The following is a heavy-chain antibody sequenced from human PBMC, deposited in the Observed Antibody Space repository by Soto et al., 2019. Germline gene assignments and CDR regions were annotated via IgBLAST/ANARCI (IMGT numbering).Heavy chain of an antibody. D-gene: IGHD3-10*02. J-gene: IGHJ6*02. CDR1: GFTFSRFS. CDR2: ISYDGNNK. V-gene: IGHV3-30-3*01. Sequence: QVQLVESGGGVVQPGRSLRLSCAASGFTFSRFSMHWVRQAPGKGLVWVAVISYDGNNKHFAESVKGRFSISRDDSKNTVYLEMNNLRGDDSAVYYCARDHGMFLSYYYYGMDVWGQGTTVTVSS. CDR3: ARDHGMFLSYYYYGMDV.